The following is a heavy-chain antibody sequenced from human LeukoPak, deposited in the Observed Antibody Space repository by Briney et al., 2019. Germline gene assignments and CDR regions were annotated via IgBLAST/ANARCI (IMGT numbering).Heavy chain of an antibody. J-gene: IGHJ4*02. D-gene: IGHD3-22*01. Sequence: GGSLRLSCAASGFTFSDYYMSWIRQAPGKGLEWVSYISSSASTIYYADSVKGRFTISRDNAKNSLYLQMNCLRAEDTAVYYCARDPLGEFYYDSSGYDYWGQGTLVTVSS. CDR3: ARDPLGEFYYDSSGYDY. CDR1: GFTFSDYY. CDR2: ISSSASTI. V-gene: IGHV3-11*01.